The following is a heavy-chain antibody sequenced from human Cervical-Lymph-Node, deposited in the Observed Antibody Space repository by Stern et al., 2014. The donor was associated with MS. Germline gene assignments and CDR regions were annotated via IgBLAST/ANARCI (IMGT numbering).Heavy chain of an antibody. V-gene: IGHV3-48*01. CDR3: ARVGYDSSGTVFQFDY. CDR2: IIRTSSRT. CDR1: GFTLSDYG. Sequence: EVQLVESGGGLVQPGCSLRLSCAASGFTLSDYGMNWVRQAPGKGLEWVSWIIRTSSRTHYGQPVKGRFTISRAHAKNSLNLQMNSLRAEDTAVYYCARVGYDSSGTVFQFDYWGQGTLVTVSS. J-gene: IGHJ4*02. D-gene: IGHD3-22*01.